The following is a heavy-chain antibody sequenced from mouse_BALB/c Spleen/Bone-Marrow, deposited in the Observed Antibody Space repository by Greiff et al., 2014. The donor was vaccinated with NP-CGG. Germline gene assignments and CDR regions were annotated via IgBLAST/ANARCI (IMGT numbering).Heavy chain of an antibody. CDR3: ARQGDGYYDY. D-gene: IGHD2-3*01. V-gene: IGHV5-9-3*01. Sequence: VQLKESGGNLVKPGGSLKLSCAVSGFTFSSYAMSWVRQTPEKRLEWVATIRSGGSYTYYPDSVKGRFTISRDNAKSTLYLQMRSLRSEDTAMYYCARQGDGYYDYWGQGTTLTVSS. CDR2: IRSGGSYT. CDR1: GFTFSSYA. J-gene: IGHJ2*01.